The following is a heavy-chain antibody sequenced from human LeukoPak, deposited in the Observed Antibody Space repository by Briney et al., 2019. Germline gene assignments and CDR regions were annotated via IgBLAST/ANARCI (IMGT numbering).Heavy chain of an antibody. V-gene: IGHV3-23*01. CDR1: GFSFSNYA. Sequence: GGSLRLSCAASGFSFSNYAMSWVRQAPGKGLEWVSAIRGNGGSLYYADSMKGRFTISRDNSKSEVYLQVNSLTAEDTAVYYCAKRDAYDSSGFSPLFDHWGQGTLVTVSS. J-gene: IGHJ4*02. D-gene: IGHD3-22*01. CDR2: IRGNGGSL. CDR3: AKRDAYDSSGFSPLFDH.